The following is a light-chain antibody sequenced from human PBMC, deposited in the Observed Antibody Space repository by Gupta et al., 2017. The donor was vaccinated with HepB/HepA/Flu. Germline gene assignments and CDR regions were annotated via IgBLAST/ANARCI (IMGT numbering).Light chain of an antibody. CDR2: DAS. CDR3: QYYCSSLT. V-gene: IGKV3-20*01. Sequence: ETVFTQSPGTLSLSPGERVTLSCRASQSVSSRSLAWYQQNPGRSPSLLSYDASSRATGVPDRFSGRGSGTDFTLTISRLEPEDFAVYYCQYYCSSLTFAGGTKVEIK. J-gene: IGKJ4*01. CDR1: QSVSSRS.